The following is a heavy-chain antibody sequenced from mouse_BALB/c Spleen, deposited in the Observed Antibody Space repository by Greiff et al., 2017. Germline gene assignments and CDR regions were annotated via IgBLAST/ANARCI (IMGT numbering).Heavy chain of an antibody. Sequence: EVKLQESGPELVKPGASVKIPCKASGYTFTDYNMDWVKQSHGKSLEWIGDINPNNGGTIYNQKFKGKATLTVDKSSSTAYMELRSLTSEDTAVYYCARENYRYDWFAYWGQGTLVTVSA. CDR2: INPNNGGT. V-gene: IGHV1-18*01. CDR1: GYTFTDYN. J-gene: IGHJ3*01. D-gene: IGHD2-14*01. CDR3: ARENYRYDWFAY.